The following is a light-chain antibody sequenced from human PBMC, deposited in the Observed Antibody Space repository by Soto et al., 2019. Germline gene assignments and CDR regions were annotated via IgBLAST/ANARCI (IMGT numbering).Light chain of an antibody. CDR1: QSVSSNY. CDR2: GAS. V-gene: IGKV3-20*01. J-gene: IGKJ4*01. CDR3: QQYGDSPPIT. Sequence: EFMLTQSPGTLSLSPGERATLSCRASQSVSSNYLAWYQQKPGQAPRLLIYGASSRATGIPDRFSGSGSGTDFTLTISRLEPEDFAVYYCQQYGDSPPITFGGGTRVEIK.